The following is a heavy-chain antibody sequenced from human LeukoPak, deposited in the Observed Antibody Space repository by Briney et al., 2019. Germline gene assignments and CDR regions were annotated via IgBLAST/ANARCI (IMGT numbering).Heavy chain of an antibody. CDR3: ARRPARIQLWYIDY. V-gene: IGHV1-69*04. D-gene: IGHD5-18*01. CDR2: IIPILGIA. J-gene: IGHJ4*02. CDR1: GGTFSSYA. Sequence: ASVKVSCKASGGTFSSYAISWVRQAPGQGLEWMGRIIPILGIANYAQKFQGRVTITADKSTSTAYMELSSLRSEDTAVYYCARRPARIQLWYIDYWGQGTLVTVSS.